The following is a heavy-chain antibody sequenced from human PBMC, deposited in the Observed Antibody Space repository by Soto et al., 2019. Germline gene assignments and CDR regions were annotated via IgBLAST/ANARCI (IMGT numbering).Heavy chain of an antibody. Sequence: SVKVSCKASGVTFSSCAISWVRQAPGQGLEWMGGVIPIFGTANYAQKFQGRVTINADESTSTAYMELSSLRSEDTAVYYCARELAVTRGYSYDPYTPGFLDYWGQGTLVTVSS. CDR1: GVTFSSCA. V-gene: IGHV1-69*13. CDR3: ARELAVTRGYSYDPYTPGFLDY. D-gene: IGHD5-18*01. CDR2: VIPIFGTA. J-gene: IGHJ4*02.